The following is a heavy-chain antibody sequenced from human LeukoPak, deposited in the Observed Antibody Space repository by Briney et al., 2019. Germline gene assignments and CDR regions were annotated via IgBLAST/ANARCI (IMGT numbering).Heavy chain of an antibody. J-gene: IGHJ4*02. Sequence: PGGSLRLSCSGTGFNFNMFAIHWVRQAPGKGREWVSGLSRGGETTNYVDSVKGRFTISRDSSKKMLFLQMNSLKSEDTALYYCAKEQRIRHCSDAACTEGYYFDYWGQGTPVTVSS. CDR1: GFNFNMFA. V-gene: IGHV3-23*01. CDR3: AKEQRIRHCSDAACTEGYYFDY. D-gene: IGHD2-15*01. CDR2: LSRGGETT.